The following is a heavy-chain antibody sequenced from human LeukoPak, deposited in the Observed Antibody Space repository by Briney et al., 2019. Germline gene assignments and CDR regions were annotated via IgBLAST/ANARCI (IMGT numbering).Heavy chain of an antibody. D-gene: IGHD2/OR15-2a*01. J-gene: IGHJ4*02. CDR3: ERHGGAFIGS. Sequence: PSETLSLTCTVSVGSISNYYWRWIRQPPGKGLEWIGYIYYIGSTKYNPSLKSRVTISVDTSKNQFSLRLTSVTAADTAVYYCERHGGAFIGSWGQGTLVTVSS. V-gene: IGHV4-59*01. CDR2: IYYIGST. CDR1: VGSISNYY.